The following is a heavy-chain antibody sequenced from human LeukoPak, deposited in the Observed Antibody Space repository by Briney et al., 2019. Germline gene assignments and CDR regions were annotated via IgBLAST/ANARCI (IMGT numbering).Heavy chain of an antibody. Sequence: SETLSLTCTVPGGSISTYYWSWIRQPPGKGLEWIRRIYTSRSPNYKPSLKSRVTLSVDTSKNQFSLKLSSVTAADTAAYYCARGGAAYDILTGYYSHFDYWGQGTLVTVSS. D-gene: IGHD3-9*01. CDR2: IYTSRSP. CDR1: GGSISTYY. J-gene: IGHJ4*02. CDR3: ARGGAAYDILTGYYSHFDY. V-gene: IGHV4-4*07.